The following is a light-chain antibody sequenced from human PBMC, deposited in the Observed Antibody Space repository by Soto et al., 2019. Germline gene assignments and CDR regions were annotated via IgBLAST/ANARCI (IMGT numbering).Light chain of an antibody. CDR2: DAS. CDR1: QSISSK. Sequence: EIVMTQSPATLSVSPGERTTLSCRASQSISSKLAWYQQKAGQAPRLLIYDASTRTTGIPARFSGSGSGTEFTITSISLMAEDFAVYYCRQYNNWPRMVGQGTKVEIK. V-gene: IGKV3-15*01. J-gene: IGKJ1*01. CDR3: RQYNNWPRM.